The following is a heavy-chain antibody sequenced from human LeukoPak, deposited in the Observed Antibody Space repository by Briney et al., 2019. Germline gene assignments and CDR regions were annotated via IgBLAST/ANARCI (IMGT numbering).Heavy chain of an antibody. CDR2: IRSKANNYAT. CDR1: GFTFSASA. Sequence: QPGGSLKLSCAASGFTFSASAMHWVRQASGKGLEWVGRIRSKANNYATAYAASVNGRFTISRDDSKNTAYLQMNSLKTEDTAAYYCTRVDSRIMILGGPLYGMDVWGQGTTVTVSS. J-gene: IGHJ6*02. V-gene: IGHV3-73*01. D-gene: IGHD3/OR15-3a*01. CDR3: TRVDSRIMILGGPLYGMDV.